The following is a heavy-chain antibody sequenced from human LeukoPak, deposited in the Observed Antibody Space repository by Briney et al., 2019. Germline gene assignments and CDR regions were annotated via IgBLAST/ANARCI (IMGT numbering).Heavy chain of an antibody. V-gene: IGHV3-23*01. CDR2: ITVSGGGS. D-gene: IGHD4-17*01. CDR1: GFTFSTYG. Sequence: PGGSLRLSCEASGFTFSTYGMSWVRQAPGKGLEWFSSITVSGGGSTYVDSVKGRFTITRDNSKNTLYLQMNSLRAEDTAVYYCAKLPYGDYEVPGFDYWGQGTLVTVSS. J-gene: IGHJ4*02. CDR3: AKLPYGDYEVPGFDY.